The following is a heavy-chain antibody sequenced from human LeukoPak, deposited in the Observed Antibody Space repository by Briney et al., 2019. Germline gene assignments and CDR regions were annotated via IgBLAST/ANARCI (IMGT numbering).Heavy chain of an antibody. CDR1: GGSISSYY. Sequence: KPPETPSLTCAVSGGSISSYYWSWIRQPPGKGLEWIGYISYSGATKFNPSLKSRVTISVDTSKNQFSLKLSSVTAADTAVYYCAREGTAGTNLNWFDPWGQGTLYSASS. CDR3: AREGTAGTNLNWFDP. D-gene: IGHD1-1*01. J-gene: IGHJ5*02. V-gene: IGHV4-59*01. CDR2: ISYSGAT.